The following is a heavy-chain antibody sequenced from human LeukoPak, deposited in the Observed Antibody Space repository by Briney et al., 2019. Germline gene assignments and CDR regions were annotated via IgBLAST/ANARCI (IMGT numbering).Heavy chain of an antibody. J-gene: IGHJ4*02. Sequence: PGGSLRLSCAASAFTLSSYGMSWVRQAPGKGLEWVSVISGSGDSTYYADSVKGRFTISRDNSKNTLYLQMNSLRAEDTAVYYCARRDYYDSSGYRLDYWGQGTLVTVSS. CDR2: ISGSGDST. V-gene: IGHV3-23*01. D-gene: IGHD3-22*01. CDR1: AFTLSSYG. CDR3: ARRDYYDSSGYRLDY.